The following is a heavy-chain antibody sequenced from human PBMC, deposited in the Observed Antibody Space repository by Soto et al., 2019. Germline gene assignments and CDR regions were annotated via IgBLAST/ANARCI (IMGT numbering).Heavy chain of an antibody. Sequence: GASVKVSCKASGGTFSSYAISWVRQAPGQGLEWMGGIIPIFGTANYAQKFQGRVTITADESTSTAYMELSSLRSEDTAVYYCSLGYCTNVYACYWFDPWGQGTLVTVSS. V-gene: IGHV1-69*13. D-gene: IGHD2-8*01. CDR1: GGTFSSYA. CDR3: SLGYCTNVYACYWFDP. J-gene: IGHJ5*02. CDR2: IIPIFGTA.